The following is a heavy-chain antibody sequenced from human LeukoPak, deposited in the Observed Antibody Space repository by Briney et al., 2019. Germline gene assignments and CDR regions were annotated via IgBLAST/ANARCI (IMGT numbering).Heavy chain of an antibody. CDR2: MNPNSGNT. CDR1: GYTFTSYD. CDR3: AKDPAIRAEGDY. V-gene: IGHV1-8*01. Sequence: ASVKVSCKASGYTFTSYDINWVRQATGQGLEWMGWMNPNSGNTGYAQKFQGRVTMTRNTSISTAYMELSSLRSEDTAVYYCAKDPAIRAEGDYWGQGTLVTVSS. D-gene: IGHD3-16*01. J-gene: IGHJ4*02.